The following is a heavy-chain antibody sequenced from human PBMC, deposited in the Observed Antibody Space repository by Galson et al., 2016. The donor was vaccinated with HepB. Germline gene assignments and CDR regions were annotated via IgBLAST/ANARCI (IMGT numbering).Heavy chain of an antibody. CDR1: GYTFTNYG. D-gene: IGHD5-12*01. CDR2: ISAYNANT. V-gene: IGHV1-18*01. J-gene: IGHJ6*03. CDR3: ARETYRYRGYDWGGPDYYMDV. Sequence: SVKVSCKASGYTFTNYGITWVRRAPGQGLEWMGWISAYNANTNYPQNFQGRVTMATDTSTSTAYMDLRSLTSDDTAVYYCARETYRYRGYDWGGPDYYMDVWGQGTTVTVSS.